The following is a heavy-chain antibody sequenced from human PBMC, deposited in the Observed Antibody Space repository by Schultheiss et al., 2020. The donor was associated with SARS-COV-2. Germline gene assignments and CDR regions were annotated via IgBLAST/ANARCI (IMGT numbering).Heavy chain of an antibody. V-gene: IGHV1-69*10. CDR2: IIPIFGIA. Sequence: SVKVSCKASGGTFSSYAISWVRQAPGQGLEWMGGIIPIFGIANYAQKFQGRVTITADKSTSTAYMELSSLRSEDTAVYYCAKDRPTPRYFDYWGQGTLVTVSS. CDR1: GGTFSSYA. J-gene: IGHJ4*02. CDR3: AKDRPTPRYFDY. D-gene: IGHD2-15*01.